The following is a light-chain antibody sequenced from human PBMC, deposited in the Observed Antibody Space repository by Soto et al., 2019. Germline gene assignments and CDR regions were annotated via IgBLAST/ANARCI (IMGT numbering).Light chain of an antibody. CDR2: EAN. CDR3: CSYAGSSTFVV. Sequence: QSALTQPASVSGSPGQSITISCTGTSSDVGRYHLVSWYQQYPGKAPKLMIYEANKRPSGVSNRFSGSKSGNTASLTISGLQAEDEADYYCCSYAGSSTFVVFGGGTQLTVL. V-gene: IGLV2-23*01. CDR1: SSDVGRYHL. J-gene: IGLJ2*01.